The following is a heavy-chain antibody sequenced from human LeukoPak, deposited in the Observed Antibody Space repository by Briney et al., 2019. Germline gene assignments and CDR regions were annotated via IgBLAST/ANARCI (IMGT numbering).Heavy chain of an antibody. J-gene: IGHJ5*02. D-gene: IGHD3-16*01. CDR2: IYYSGST. CDR1: GSSISSYY. Sequence: KPSETLSLTCTVSGSSISSYYWSWIRQTPGKGLEYIGYIYYSGSTNYNPSLKSRVTISVDTSKNQFSLNLSSVTAADTAVYYCARLKGGPFDPWGQGTLVTVSS. CDR3: ARLKGGPFDP. V-gene: IGHV4-59*01.